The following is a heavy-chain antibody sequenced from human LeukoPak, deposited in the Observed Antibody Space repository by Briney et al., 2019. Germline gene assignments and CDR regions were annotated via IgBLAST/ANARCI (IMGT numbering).Heavy chain of an antibody. J-gene: IGHJ4*02. CDR3: AKDSYYDYVWGSYRYTNQFDY. CDR2: ISGSGGST. V-gene: IGHV3-23*01. D-gene: IGHD3-16*02. Sequence: GGSLRLSCAASGFTFSDYYMSWIRQAPGKGLEWVSAISGSGGSTYYADSVKGRFTISRDNSKNTLYLQMNSLRAEDTAVYYCAKDSYYDYVWGSYRYTNQFDYWGQGTLVTVSS. CDR1: GFTFSDYY.